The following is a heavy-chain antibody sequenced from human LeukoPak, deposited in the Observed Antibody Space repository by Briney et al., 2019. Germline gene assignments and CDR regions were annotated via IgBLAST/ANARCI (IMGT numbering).Heavy chain of an antibody. Sequence: GGSLRLSCAASGSTFSSYSMNWVRQAPGKGLEWVSSISSSSSYIYYADSVKGRFTISRDNAKNSLYLQMNSLRAEDTAVYYCAREGGYSYGTDYNWFDPWGRGTLVTVSS. CDR2: ISSSSSYI. V-gene: IGHV3-21*01. J-gene: IGHJ5*02. D-gene: IGHD5-18*01. CDR1: GSTFSSYS. CDR3: AREGGYSYGTDYNWFDP.